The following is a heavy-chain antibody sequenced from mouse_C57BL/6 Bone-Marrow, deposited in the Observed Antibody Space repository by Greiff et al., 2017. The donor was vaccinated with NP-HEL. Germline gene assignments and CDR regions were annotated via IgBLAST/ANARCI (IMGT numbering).Heavy chain of an antibody. V-gene: IGHV1-64*01. CDR3: VSYDYDEKDY. CDR2: IHPNSGST. D-gene: IGHD2-4*01. J-gene: IGHJ2*01. Sequence: QVQLKQPGAELVKPGASVKLSCKASGYTFTSYWMHWVKQRPGQGLEWIGMIHPNSGSTNYNEKFKSKATLTVDKSSSTAYMQLSSLTSEDSAVYYCVSYDYDEKDYWGQGTTLTVSS. CDR1: GYTFTSYW.